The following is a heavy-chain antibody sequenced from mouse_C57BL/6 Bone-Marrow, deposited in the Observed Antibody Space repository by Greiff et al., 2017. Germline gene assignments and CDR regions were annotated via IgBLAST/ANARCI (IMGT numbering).Heavy chain of an antibody. Sequence: EVQLQQSGPELVKPGASVKISCKASGYSFTGYYMHWVKQSHGNILDWIGDIYPYNGVSSYNQKFKGKATLTVDKSSSTAYLELHSLTSEDSAVYYGASTDYYGSSSWFAYWGQGTLVTVSA. CDR1: GYSFTGYY. CDR3: ASTDYYGSSSWFAY. J-gene: IGHJ3*01. CDR2: IYPYNGVS. V-gene: IGHV1-31*01. D-gene: IGHD1-1*01.